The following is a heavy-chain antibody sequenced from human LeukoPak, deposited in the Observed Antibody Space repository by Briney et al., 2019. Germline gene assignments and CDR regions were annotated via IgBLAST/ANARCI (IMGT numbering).Heavy chain of an antibody. CDR2: IWYDGINK. Sequence: GRSLILSCAASGFTFRTYGMHWVRQAPGKGLEWVAVIWYDGINKFYADSVKGRFTISRDNSKNTVYLQMNSLRAEDTAVYYCARVQGGYNPDYWGQGTLVTVSS. D-gene: IGHD5-24*01. V-gene: IGHV3-33*01. CDR3: ARVQGGYNPDY. J-gene: IGHJ4*02. CDR1: GFTFRTYG.